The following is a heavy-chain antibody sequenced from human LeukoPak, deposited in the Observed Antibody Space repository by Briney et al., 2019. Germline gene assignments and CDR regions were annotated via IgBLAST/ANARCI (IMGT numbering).Heavy chain of an antibody. D-gene: IGHD2-2*01. Sequence: SGTLSLTCTVSGGSISSGGYYWSWIRQHPGKGLEWIGYIYSSGSTYYDPSLKSRVTISVDTSKNQYSLKLSSVTAADTAVYYCARVPIVVVPAAFDYWGQGTLVTVSS. CDR1: GGSISSGGYY. CDR2: IYSSGST. V-gene: IGHV4-31*03. J-gene: IGHJ4*02. CDR3: ARVPIVVVPAAFDY.